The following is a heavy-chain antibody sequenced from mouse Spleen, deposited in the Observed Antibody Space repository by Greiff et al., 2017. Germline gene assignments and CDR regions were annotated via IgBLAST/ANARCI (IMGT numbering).Heavy chain of an antibody. J-gene: IGHJ2*01. Sequence: VMLVESGAELARPGASVKLSCKASGYTFTSYGISWVKQRTGQGLEWIGEIYPRSGNTYYNEKFKGKATLTADKSSSTAYMELRSLTSEDSAVYFCARGLGLPYYFDYWGQGTTLTVSS. D-gene: IGHD3-1*01. CDR3: ARGLGLPYYFDY. V-gene: IGHV1-81*01. CDR1: GYTFTSYG. CDR2: IYPRSGNT.